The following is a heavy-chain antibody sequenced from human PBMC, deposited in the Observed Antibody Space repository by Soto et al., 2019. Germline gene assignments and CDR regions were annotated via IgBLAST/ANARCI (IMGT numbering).Heavy chain of an antibody. CDR1: GFTFSSYW. CDR2: ISSSGSTI. J-gene: IGHJ4*02. CDR3: ARGDYYAYDY. Sequence: GGSLSLSCAASGFTFSSYWMNWVRQAPGKGLEWVSYISSSGSTIYYADSVKGRFTISRDNAKNSLYLQMNSLRAEDTAVYYCARGDYYAYDYWGQGTLVTVSS. V-gene: IGHV3-48*04. D-gene: IGHD3-22*01.